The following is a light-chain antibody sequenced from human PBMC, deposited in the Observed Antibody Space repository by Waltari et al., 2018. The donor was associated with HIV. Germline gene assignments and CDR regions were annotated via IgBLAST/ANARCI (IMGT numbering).Light chain of an antibody. V-gene: IGLV1-40*01. J-gene: IGLJ3*02. CDR3: QSYDDSLSGWV. CDR2: GYL. Sequence: QSVLTQPPSVSGAPGQGVTISCSGNSSNIGAGFDVHWYQHLPDTAPKLLLYGYLNRPSGVPDRFSGSKSGTSASLAINGLQAADEGEYYCQSYDDSLSGWVFGGGTKLTVL. CDR1: SSNIGAGFD.